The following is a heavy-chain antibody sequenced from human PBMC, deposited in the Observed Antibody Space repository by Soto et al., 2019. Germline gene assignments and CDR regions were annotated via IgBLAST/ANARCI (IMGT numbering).Heavy chain of an antibody. V-gene: IGHV2-5*01. J-gene: IGHJ4*02. Sequence: QITLKESGPTVVKPTQTLTLTCSFSGVSFTTAAVGVGWIRQPPGKALEWLALVYWNDIKRYSPSLRSRLTITKDTSKNQVVLTMTNMDPEDTGTYYCAHISHYNYDRSGYGYEGDPVDYWGQGILVTVSS. CDR3: AHISHYNYDRSGYGYEGDPVDY. CDR1: GVSFTTAAVG. D-gene: IGHD3-22*01. CDR2: VYWNDIK.